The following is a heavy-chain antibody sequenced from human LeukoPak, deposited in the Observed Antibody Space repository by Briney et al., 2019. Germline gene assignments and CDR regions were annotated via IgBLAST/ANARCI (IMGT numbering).Heavy chain of an antibody. D-gene: IGHD2-15*01. CDR2: IRAYNGNT. CDR1: GYTFTSYG. V-gene: IGHV1-18*01. CDR3: ARDRYCSGGSCYELGFDY. J-gene: IGHJ4*02. Sequence: ASVKVSCKASGYTFTSYGISWVRQAPGQGLEWMGWIRAYNGNTNYAQKLQGRVTMTTDTSTSTAYMELRSLRSDDTAVYYCARDRYCSGGSCYELGFDYWGQGTLVTVSS.